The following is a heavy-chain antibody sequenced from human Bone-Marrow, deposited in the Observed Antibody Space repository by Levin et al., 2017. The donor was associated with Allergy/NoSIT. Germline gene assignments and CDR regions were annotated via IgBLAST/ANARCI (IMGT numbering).Heavy chain of an antibody. CDR2: IFHSGTT. Sequence: SQTLSLTCTVSGGSISSAAHYWTWIRQHPGKGLEWIGYIFHSGTTYYNPSLKSRVTISVDTSKNQFSLDLTSVTAADTAVYFCARDVPGFNVDRGYGAYGAFDIWGQGTMVTVSS. D-gene: IGHD5/OR15-5a*01. CDR1: GGSISSAAHY. V-gene: IGHV4-31*03. CDR3: ARDVPGFNVDRGYGAYGAFDI. J-gene: IGHJ3*02.